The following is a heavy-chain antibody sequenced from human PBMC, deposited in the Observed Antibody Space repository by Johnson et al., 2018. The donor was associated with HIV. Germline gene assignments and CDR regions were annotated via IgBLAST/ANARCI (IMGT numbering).Heavy chain of an antibody. J-gene: IGHJ3*02. V-gene: IGHV3-30*04. D-gene: IGHD3-10*01. CDR2: IFSDENYK. CDR1: GFTFSPYS. Sequence: QVQLVESGGGVVLPGRSLRLSCAASGFTFSPYSMHWVRQAPGKGLEWVAVIFSDENYKYYGDSVKGRFTISRDNSKNTLYLQMNSLRAEETAVYYCARAFPMVRYDAFDIWGQGTMVTVSS. CDR3: ARAFPMVRYDAFDI.